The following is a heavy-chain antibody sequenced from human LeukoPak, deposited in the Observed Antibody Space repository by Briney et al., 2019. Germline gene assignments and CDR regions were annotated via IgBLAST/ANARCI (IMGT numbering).Heavy chain of an antibody. Sequence: SETLSLTCTVSGGSISSHYWSWIRQPAGKGLEWIGRIYTSGSTNYNPSLKSRVTISVDKSKNQFSLKLSSVTAADTAVYYCAREFQQWLVYGAFDIWGQGTMVTVSS. CDR1: GGSISSHY. D-gene: IGHD6-19*01. CDR2: IYTSGST. CDR3: AREFQQWLVYGAFDI. V-gene: IGHV4-4*07. J-gene: IGHJ3*02.